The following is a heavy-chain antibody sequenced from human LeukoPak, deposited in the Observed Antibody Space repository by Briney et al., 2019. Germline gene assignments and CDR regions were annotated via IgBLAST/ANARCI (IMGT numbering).Heavy chain of an antibody. J-gene: IGHJ4*02. D-gene: IGHD3-10*01. Sequence: SGGSLRLSCAASRFTFSSYWMSWVRQAPGKGLEWVANIKQDGSEKYYVDSVKGRFTISRDNAKNSLYLQMNSLRAEDTAVYYCARGISSRITMVRGVIITAHFDYWGQGTLVTVSS. V-gene: IGHV3-7*01. CDR1: RFTFSSYW. CDR3: ARGISSRITMVRGVIITAHFDY. CDR2: IKQDGSEK.